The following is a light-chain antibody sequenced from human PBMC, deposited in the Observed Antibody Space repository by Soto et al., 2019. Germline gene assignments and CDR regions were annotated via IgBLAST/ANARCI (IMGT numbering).Light chain of an antibody. J-gene: IGKJ1*01. CDR1: QSVSSN. V-gene: IGKV3-15*01. CDR3: QQYHSYWT. CDR2: GAS. Sequence: ERVLTQSPATLSVCPGERSTLCFRASQSVSSNLAWYQQKPGQAPRLLIYGASTRATGIPARFSGSGSGTDFTLTISSLQPDDFATYYCQQYHSYWTFGQGTKVDI.